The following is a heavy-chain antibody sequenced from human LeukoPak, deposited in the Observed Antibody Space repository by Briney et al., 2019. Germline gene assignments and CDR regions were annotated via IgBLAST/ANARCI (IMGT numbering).Heavy chain of an antibody. CDR3: AKASDSSGYYDY. CDR1: GFTFSSYA. D-gene: IGHD3-22*01. Sequence: PGGSLRLSCAASGFTFSSYAMSWVRQAPGKGLEWVSAISSSGGNTYYADSVKGRFTISRDNSKNTLYLQMNSLRAEDTAVYYCAKASDSSGYYDYWGQGTLVTVSS. V-gene: IGHV3-23*01. J-gene: IGHJ4*02. CDR2: ISSSGGNT.